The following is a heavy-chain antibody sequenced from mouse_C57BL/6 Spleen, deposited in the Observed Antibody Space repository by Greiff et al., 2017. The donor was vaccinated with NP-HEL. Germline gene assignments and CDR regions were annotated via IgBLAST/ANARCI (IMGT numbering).Heavy chain of an antibody. J-gene: IGHJ2*01. Sequence: DVQLQESGPGLVKPSQSLSLTCTVTGYSITSGYGWNWIRQFPGNKREWRGDISYSGSTNYNPSLKSRISITRDTSKNQFFLQLNSVPTEDTATYYCARTARIKYWGQGTTLTVSS. CDR3: ARTARIKY. CDR2: ISYSGST. CDR1: GYSITSGYG. V-gene: IGHV3-2*02. D-gene: IGHD1-2*01.